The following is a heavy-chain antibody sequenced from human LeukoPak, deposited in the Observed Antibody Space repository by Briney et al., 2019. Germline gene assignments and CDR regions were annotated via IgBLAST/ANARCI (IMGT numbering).Heavy chain of an antibody. J-gene: IGHJ4*02. V-gene: IGHV4-31*03. CDR3: ASSYSNSWYDY. CDR1: GGSISSGGYY. D-gene: IGHD6-13*01. CDR2: IFDSGSI. Sequence: NPSQTLSLTCTVSGGSISSGGYYWTWIRQHPEKGLEWIGYIFDSGSIYYNPSLKSRLTISVDTSENQFSLKLTSVTAADTAIYYCASSYSNSWYDYWGQGILVTVSS.